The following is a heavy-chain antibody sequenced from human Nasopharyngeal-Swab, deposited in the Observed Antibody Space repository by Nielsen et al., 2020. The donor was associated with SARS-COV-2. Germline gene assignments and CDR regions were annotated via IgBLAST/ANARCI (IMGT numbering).Heavy chain of an antibody. V-gene: IGHV1-24*01. D-gene: IGHD6-19*01. CDR3: ATGPAVAGTSNWFDP. CDR1: GYTLTELS. Sequence: ASVKVSCKVSGYTLTELSMHWVRQAPGKGLEWMGGFDPEDGETIYAQKFQGRVTMTEDTSTDTAYMELRSLRSEDTAVYYCATGPAVAGTSNWFDPWGQGTLVTVSS. J-gene: IGHJ5*02. CDR2: FDPEDGET.